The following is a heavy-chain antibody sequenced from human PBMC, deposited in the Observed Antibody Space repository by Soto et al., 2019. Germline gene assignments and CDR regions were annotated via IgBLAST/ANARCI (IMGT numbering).Heavy chain of an antibody. CDR1: GFTFSSYG. CDR3: ARSIGLGYFDY. J-gene: IGHJ4*02. V-gene: IGHV3-33*01. Sequence: QVQLVESGGGVVQPGRSLRLSCAASGFTFSSYGMHWVRQAPGKGLEWVAVIWYDGSNKYYADSVKGRFTISRDNSKNTLYLQMNSPRAEDTAVYYCARSIGLGYFDYWGQGTLVTVSS. CDR2: IWYDGSNK. D-gene: IGHD2-15*01.